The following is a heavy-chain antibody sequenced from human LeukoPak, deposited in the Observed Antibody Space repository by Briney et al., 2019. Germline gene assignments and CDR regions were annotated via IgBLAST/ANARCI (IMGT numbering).Heavy chain of an antibody. Sequence: SVKVSCKASGGTFSSYAISWVRQAPGQGLEWMGGIISIFGTANYAQKFQDRVTITADESTSTAYMELSSLRSEDTAVYYCARDLGCSGGSCYSPSFWFDPWGQGTLVTVSS. CDR3: ARDLGCSGGSCYSPSFWFDP. V-gene: IGHV1-69*01. CDR2: IISIFGTA. J-gene: IGHJ5*02. CDR1: GGTFSSYA. D-gene: IGHD2-15*01.